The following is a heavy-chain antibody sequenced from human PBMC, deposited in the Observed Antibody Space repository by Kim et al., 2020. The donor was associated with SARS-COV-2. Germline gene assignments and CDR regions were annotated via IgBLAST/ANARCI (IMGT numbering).Heavy chain of an antibody. J-gene: IGHJ4*02. V-gene: IGHV3-48*01. D-gene: IGHD1-26*01. Sequence: DSVTGRFTIPRDNAKNSLYLQTNRLRPEDTAVYYCARDQGGTSIVGAFDYWGQGTLVTVSS. CDR3: ARDQGGTSIVGAFDY.